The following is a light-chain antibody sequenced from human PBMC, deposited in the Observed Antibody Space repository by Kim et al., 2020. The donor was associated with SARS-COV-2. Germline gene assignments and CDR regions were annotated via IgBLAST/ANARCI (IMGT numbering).Light chain of an antibody. J-gene: IGLJ2*01. CDR1: ALPKHY. Sequence: PGQTARITCLGDALPKHYAYWYQQKPGQAPVLVIYKDSERPSGIPERFSGSSSGTTVTLTISGVQAEDEADYYCQSADSSGTYVVFGGGTQLTVL. V-gene: IGLV3-25*03. CDR2: KDS. CDR3: QSADSSGTYVV.